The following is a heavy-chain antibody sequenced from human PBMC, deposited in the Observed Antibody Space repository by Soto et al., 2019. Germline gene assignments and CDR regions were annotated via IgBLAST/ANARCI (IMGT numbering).Heavy chain of an antibody. CDR1: GYIFGDYA. J-gene: IGHJ5*02. CDR3: ARRLKGAGDSPCDP. CDR2: INAGNGDR. V-gene: IGHV1-3*01. D-gene: IGHD6-13*01. Sequence: QVQLVQSGAEVRNPGASVKISCKASGYIFGDYAIHWVRQAPGQSLEWMGWINAGNGDRKYSQKFQERVTINRDTSASTTYLQLSGLRSEDTGIYYCARRLKGAGDSPCDPWGQGTLVTVSS.